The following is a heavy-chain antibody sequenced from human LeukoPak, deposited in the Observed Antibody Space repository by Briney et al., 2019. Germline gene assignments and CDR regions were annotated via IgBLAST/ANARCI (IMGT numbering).Heavy chain of an antibody. Sequence: PGGSLRLSCAASGFTFDDYAMHWVRQAPGKGLEWVSGISWNSGSIGYADSVKGRFTISRDNAKNSLYLQMNSLRAEDTALYYCAKDIPNYDFWSGYYTNWGQGTLVTVSS. D-gene: IGHD3-3*01. V-gene: IGHV3-9*01. CDR1: GFTFDDYA. CDR2: ISWNSGSI. J-gene: IGHJ4*02. CDR3: AKDIPNYDFWSGYYTN.